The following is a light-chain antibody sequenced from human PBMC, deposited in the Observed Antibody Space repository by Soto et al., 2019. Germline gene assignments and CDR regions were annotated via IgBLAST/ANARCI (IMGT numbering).Light chain of an antibody. CDR3: SSYTTSSTYV. J-gene: IGLJ1*01. V-gene: IGLV2-14*01. CDR2: EVS. Sequence: QSVRTQPASVSGAPGQSITISCTGNSSDVGGYNYVSWYQQHPGKAPKLMISEVSNRPSGVSNRFSGSKSGNTASLTISGLQTEDEADYYCSSYTTSSTYVFGTGTKVTVL. CDR1: SSDVGGYNY.